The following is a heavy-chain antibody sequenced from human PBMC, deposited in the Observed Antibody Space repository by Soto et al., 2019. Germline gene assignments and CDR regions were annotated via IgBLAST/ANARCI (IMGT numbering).Heavy chain of an antibody. CDR3: ARGDSTDCSNGVCSFFYNHDMDV. D-gene: IGHD2-8*01. Sequence: ASVKVSCKASGDTFTANYIHWVRQAPGQGFEWMGWINPKSGGTKYPQKFQGWVTMTTDTSISTASMELTRLTSDDTAIYYCARGDSTDCSNGVCSFFYNHDMDVWGQGTTVTVSS. V-gene: IGHV1-2*04. CDR2: INPKSGGT. J-gene: IGHJ6*02. CDR1: GDTFTANY.